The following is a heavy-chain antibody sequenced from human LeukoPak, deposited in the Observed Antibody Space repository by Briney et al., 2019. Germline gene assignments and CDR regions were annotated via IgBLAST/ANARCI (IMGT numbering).Heavy chain of an antibody. V-gene: IGHV4-61*08. CDR3: ARDHIGRWDY. D-gene: IGHD4-23*01. CDR1: GGSISSGGYY. CDR2: IYYSGST. J-gene: IGHJ4*02. Sequence: ASETLSLTCAVSGGSISSGGYYWSWIRQPPGKGLEWIGYIYYSGSTNYNPSLKSRVTISVDTSKNQFSLKLSSVTAADTAVYYCARDHIGRWDYWGQGTLVTVSS.